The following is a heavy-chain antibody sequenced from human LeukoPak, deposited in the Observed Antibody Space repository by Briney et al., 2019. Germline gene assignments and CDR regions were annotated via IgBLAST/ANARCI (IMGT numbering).Heavy chain of an antibody. V-gene: IGHV1-2*02. Sequence: VASVKVSCKTSGYTFIGYYMHWVRQAPGQGLEWMGWINPNSGGTTYAQKFQGRVTLTRDTSISTAYMELRRLRSDDTAVYYCAREVGANSGEFDSWGQGTLVTVSS. CDR1: GYTFIGYY. CDR3: AREVGANSGEFDS. CDR2: INPNSGGT. D-gene: IGHD1-26*01. J-gene: IGHJ4*02.